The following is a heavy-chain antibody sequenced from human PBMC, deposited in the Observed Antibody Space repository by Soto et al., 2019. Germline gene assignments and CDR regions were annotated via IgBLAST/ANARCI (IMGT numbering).Heavy chain of an antibody. V-gene: IGHV1-18*01. Sequence: ASVKVSCKASGYTFTSYGISWVRQAPGQGLEWMGWISAYNGNTNYAQKLQGRVTMTTDTSTSTAYMELRSLRSDDTAVYYCARDRDVSGSYYTYNWFDPWGQGTLFTLL. CDR2: ISAYNGNT. D-gene: IGHD3-10*01. J-gene: IGHJ5*02. CDR3: ARDRDVSGSYYTYNWFDP. CDR1: GYTFTSYG.